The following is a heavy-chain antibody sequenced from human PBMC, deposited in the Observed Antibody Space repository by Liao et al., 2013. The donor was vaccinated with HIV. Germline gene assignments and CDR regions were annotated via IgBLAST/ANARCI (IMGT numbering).Heavy chain of an antibody. V-gene: IGHV4-61*02. CDR2: IYSSGST. J-gene: IGHJ5*02. Sequence: QVQMQESGPGLVKPSQTLSLTCTVSGGSIGSGSYLWTWIRQPAGRGLECIGRIYSSGSTNFNPSLKRRVTMSIDTSRNKVFLNIISVTAADTAVYFCARGSWFDTWGQGMLVTVSS. CDR3: ARGSWFDT. CDR1: GGSIGSGSYL.